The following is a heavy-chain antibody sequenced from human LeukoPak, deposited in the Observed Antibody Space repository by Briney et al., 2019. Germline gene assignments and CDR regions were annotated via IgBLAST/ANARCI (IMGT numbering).Heavy chain of an antibody. Sequence: GALRLSCAASGFTFRRSSMNWVRQAPGKGLEFVSSISPSSSYIYYADSVKGRFTISRDDAKNSLFLQMNSLRAEDTAVYYCAREGGYCSGGSCRFFDYWGQGTLVTVSS. CDR3: AREGGYCSGGSCRFFDY. J-gene: IGHJ4*02. CDR1: GFTFRRSS. V-gene: IGHV3-21*06. D-gene: IGHD2-15*01. CDR2: ISPSSSYI.